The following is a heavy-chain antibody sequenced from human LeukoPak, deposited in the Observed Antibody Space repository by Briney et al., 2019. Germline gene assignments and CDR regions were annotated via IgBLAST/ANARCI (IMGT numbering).Heavy chain of an antibody. Sequence: KASETLSLTCAVSGGSISSGGYSWSWIRQPPGKGLEWIGYIYHSGSTYYNPSLKGRVTISVDRSKNQFSLKLSSVTAADTAVYYCARSRGIVGATGFDYWGQGTLVTVSS. J-gene: IGHJ4*02. CDR1: GGSISSGGYS. V-gene: IGHV4-30-2*01. CDR2: IYHSGST. D-gene: IGHD1-26*01. CDR3: ARSRGIVGATGFDY.